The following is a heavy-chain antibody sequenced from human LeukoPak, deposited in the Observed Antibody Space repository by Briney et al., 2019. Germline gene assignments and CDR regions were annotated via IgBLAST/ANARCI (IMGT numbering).Heavy chain of an antibody. J-gene: IGHJ4*02. CDR1: GYTFTGDS. V-gene: IGHV1-2*02. CDR3: ARVGRGGTRRPFDY. D-gene: IGHD5-24*01. CDR2: INHNSGCT. Sequence: VPSVSVSCTPSGYTFTGDSTQWVRQAPGQGGGRRGWINHNSGCTNYAQKFQGRVTMPRDTSISTADMELSRLRSDDTAVYYCARVGRGGTRRPFDYWGQGTLVSVST.